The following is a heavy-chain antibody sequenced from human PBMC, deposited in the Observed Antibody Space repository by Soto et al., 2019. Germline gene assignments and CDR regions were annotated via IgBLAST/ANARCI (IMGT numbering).Heavy chain of an antibody. V-gene: IGHV1-3*01. CDR2: INAGNGNT. J-gene: IGHJ4*02. D-gene: IGHD2-15*01. CDR1: GYTFTTYA. CDR3: ASHVKNRYCSDNSCYSWFDY. Sequence: ASVKVSCKASGYTFTTYAMHWVRQAPGQRLEWMGWINAGNGNTKYSQKFQGRVTITRDTSASTAYMELSSLRSEDTAVYYCASHVKNRYCSDNSCYSWFDYWGQGTLVTVSS.